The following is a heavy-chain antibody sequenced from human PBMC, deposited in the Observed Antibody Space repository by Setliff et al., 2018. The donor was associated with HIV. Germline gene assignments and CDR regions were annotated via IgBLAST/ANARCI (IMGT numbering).Heavy chain of an antibody. D-gene: IGHD5-12*01. V-gene: IGHV4-61*09. Sequence: SETLSLTCTVSGGSISSGSYYWSWIRQPAGKGLEWIGHIHTSGSTKYNPSLKSRVTISMDTSKNQFSPKLNSVTAADTAVYYCARDFKRYNSPCRFDPWGPGTLVTVSS. CDR2: IHTSGST. J-gene: IGHJ5*02. CDR1: GGSISSGSYY. CDR3: ARDFKRYNSPCRFDP.